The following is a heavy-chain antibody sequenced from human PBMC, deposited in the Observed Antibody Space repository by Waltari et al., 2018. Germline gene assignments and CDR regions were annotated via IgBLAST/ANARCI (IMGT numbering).Heavy chain of an antibody. CDR2: MSYSGAT. Sequence: QVQVQESGPGLVKPSETLSLTCSVSGVSITSNRHYWGWIRQPPGQGLEWIGTMSYSGATYSSPSLKIRVTISRDTSENQLSLKLGSVTAADTAVYYCATYIGASLGTAAFDVWGQGTTVTVSS. CDR1: GVSITSNRHY. J-gene: IGHJ3*01. D-gene: IGHD5-12*01. CDR3: ATYIGASLGTAAFDV. V-gene: IGHV4-39*01.